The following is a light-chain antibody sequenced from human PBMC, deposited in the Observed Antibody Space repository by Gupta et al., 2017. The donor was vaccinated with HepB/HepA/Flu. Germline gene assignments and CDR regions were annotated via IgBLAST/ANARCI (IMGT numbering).Light chain of an antibody. CDR3: MIWHSSAWV. CDR1: SGINVGTYR. V-gene: IGLV5-45*02. Sequence: GASASLTCTLRSGINVGTYRIYWYQQKPGSPPQYLLRYKSDSDKQQGSGVPSRFSGSKDASANAGILLISGLQSEDEADYYCMIWHSSAWVFGGGTKLTVL. J-gene: IGLJ3*02. CDR2: YKSDSDK.